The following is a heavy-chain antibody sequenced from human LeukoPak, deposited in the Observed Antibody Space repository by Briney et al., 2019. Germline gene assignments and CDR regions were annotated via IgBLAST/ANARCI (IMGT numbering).Heavy chain of an antibody. CDR2: IYHSGST. CDR1: GCSISSSSYY. J-gene: IGHJ4*02. Sequence: SETLSLTCTVSGCSISSSSYYWGWLRQPPGRGLEWIGYIYHSGSTYYSPSIKSRVTISVDRSKNQFSLKLSSVTAADTGVYYCARAGSGYDQRRFDYWGQGTLVTVSS. D-gene: IGHD5-12*01. CDR3: ARAGSGYDQRRFDY. V-gene: IGHV4-39*07.